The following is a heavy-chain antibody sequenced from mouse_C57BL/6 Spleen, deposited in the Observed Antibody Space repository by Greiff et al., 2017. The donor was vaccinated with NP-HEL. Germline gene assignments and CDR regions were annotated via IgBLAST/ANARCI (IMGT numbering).Heavy chain of an antibody. Sequence: EVQLVESGGDLVKPGGSLKLSCAASGFTFSSYGMSWVRQTPDKRLEWVATISSGGSYTYYPDSVKGRFTISRDNAKNTLYLQMSSLKSEDTAMYYCARHGGNYREAFAYWGQGTLVTVSA. J-gene: IGHJ3*01. CDR1: GFTFSSYG. CDR3: ARHGGNYREAFAY. V-gene: IGHV5-6*01. CDR2: ISSGGSYT. D-gene: IGHD2-1*01.